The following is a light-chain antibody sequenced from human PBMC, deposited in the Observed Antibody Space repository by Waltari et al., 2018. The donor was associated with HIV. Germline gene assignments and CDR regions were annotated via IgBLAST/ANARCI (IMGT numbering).Light chain of an antibody. J-gene: IGLJ2*01. V-gene: IGLV1-47*02. CDR1: NSNVGSNY. CDR2: SDS. CDR3: ATWDDSLNGVL. Sequence: QSVLTQPPSASEIPGQRVTISCTGGNSNVGSNYVYWYQQVSGTAPKLLVYSDSQRQSGVPVRFTGSKSGTSASRAISGLRSEDEADYYCATWDDSLNGVLFGGGTKLTVL.